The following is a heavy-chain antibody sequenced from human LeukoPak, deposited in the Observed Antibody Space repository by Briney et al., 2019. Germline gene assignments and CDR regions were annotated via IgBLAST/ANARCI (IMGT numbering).Heavy chain of an antibody. CDR1: GGSISSGSYY. CDR2: IYTSGST. CDR3: ARQRGSYAPDY. D-gene: IGHD1-26*01. V-gene: IGHV4-61*02. J-gene: IGHJ4*02. Sequence: PSRTLSLTCTVSGGSISSGSYYWSWIRQPAGKGREWIGRIYTSGSTNYNPSLKSRVTISVDTSKNQFSLKLSSVTAADTAVYYCARQRGSYAPDYWGQGTLVTVSS.